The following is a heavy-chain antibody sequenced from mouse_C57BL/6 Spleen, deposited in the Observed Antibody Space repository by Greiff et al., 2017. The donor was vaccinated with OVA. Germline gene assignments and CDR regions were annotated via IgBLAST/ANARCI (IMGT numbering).Heavy chain of an antibody. CDR3: AQTAQALFAY. CDR1: GFNIKDDY. CDR2: IDPENGDT. Sequence: VQLQQSGAELVRPGASVKLSCTASGFNIKDDYMHWVKQRPEQGLEWIGWIDPENGDTEYAAKFQGKATITADTSSNTAYLQLSSLTSEDTAVYYCAQTAQALFAYWGQGTLVTVSA. J-gene: IGHJ3*01. V-gene: IGHV14-4*01. D-gene: IGHD3-2*02.